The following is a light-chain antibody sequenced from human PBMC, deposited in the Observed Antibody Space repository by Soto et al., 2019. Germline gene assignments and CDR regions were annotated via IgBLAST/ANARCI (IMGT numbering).Light chain of an antibody. J-gene: IGKJ1*01. CDR1: QDIYRL. Sequence: DIQMTQSPSSVSASIGDRVTITCRASQDIYRLLAWYQQKPGKAPKLLIHDASNLQSGVPSRFSGSGSGTDFTLTISSLQSEDFAVYYCQQYNNWPRSFGQGTKVEV. CDR3: QQYNNWPRS. V-gene: IGKV1-12*01. CDR2: DAS.